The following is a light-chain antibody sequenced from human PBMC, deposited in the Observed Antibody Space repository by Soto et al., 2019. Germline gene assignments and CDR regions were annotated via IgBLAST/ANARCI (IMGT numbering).Light chain of an antibody. CDR2: DAS. V-gene: IGKV1-5*01. Sequence: DIQMTQSPSTLSASVGDRVTITCRASQSISSWLAWYQQKPGKAPKLLIYDASNLGSGVPSRFSGSGSGTEFTLIISGLQPDDSATYYCQQYTNTNNPWMFGQGTKV. CDR3: QQYTNTNNPWM. J-gene: IGKJ1*01. CDR1: QSISSW.